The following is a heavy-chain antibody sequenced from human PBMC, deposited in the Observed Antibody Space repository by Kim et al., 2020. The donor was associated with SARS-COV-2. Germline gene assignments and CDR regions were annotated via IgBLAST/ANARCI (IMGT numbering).Heavy chain of an antibody. CDR1: GYTFTSYG. CDR3: ARVVPGHARYCSGGSCYSLDY. V-gene: IGHV1-18*04. D-gene: IGHD2-15*01. Sequence: ASVKVSCKASGYTFTSYGISWVRQAPGQGLEWMGWISAYNGNTNYAQKLQGRVTMTTDTSTSTAYMELRSLRSDDTAVYYCARVVPGHARYCSGGSCYSLDYWGQGTLVTVSS. CDR2: ISAYNGNT. J-gene: IGHJ4*02.